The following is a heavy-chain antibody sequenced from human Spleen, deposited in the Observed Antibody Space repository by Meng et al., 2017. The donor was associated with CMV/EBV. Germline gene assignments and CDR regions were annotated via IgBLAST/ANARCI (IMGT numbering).Heavy chain of an antibody. CDR3: AREGIRCAFGI. CDR1: GFTFSSYE. D-gene: IGHD1-14*01. J-gene: IGHJ3*02. Sequence: GGSLRLSCAASGFTFSSYEMNWVRQAPGKGLEWVSYISSSGSTIYYADSVKGRFTISRDNAKNSLYLQMNSLRAEDTAVYYCAREGIRCAFGIWGQGAMVTVSS. CDR2: ISSSGSTI. V-gene: IGHV3-48*03.